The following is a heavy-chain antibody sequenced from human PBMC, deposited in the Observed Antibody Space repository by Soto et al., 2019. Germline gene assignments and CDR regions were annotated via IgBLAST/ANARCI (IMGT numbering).Heavy chain of an antibody. CDR2: IYYSGST. CDR1: GGSISSSSYY. D-gene: IGHD6-6*01. Sequence: SETLSLTCTVSGGSISSSSYYWGWNRQPPGKGLEWIGSIYYSGSTYYNPSLKSRVTISVDTSEKQFSLKLSSVTAADKAVYYCESIPSIAARYFEYWGQGTLVTVSS. V-gene: IGHV4-39*01. CDR3: ESIPSIAARYFEY. J-gene: IGHJ4*02.